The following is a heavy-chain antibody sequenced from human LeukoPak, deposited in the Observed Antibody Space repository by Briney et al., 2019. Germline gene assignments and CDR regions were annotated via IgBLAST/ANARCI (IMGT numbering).Heavy chain of an antibody. D-gene: IGHD1-26*01. Sequence: SETLSLTCTVSGGSISSGDYYWSWIRQPPGKGLEWIGYIYYSGSTYYNPSLKSRVTISVDTSKNQFSLKLSSVTAADTAVYYCARVREVGAFDYWGQGTLVTVSS. J-gene: IGHJ4*02. CDR1: GGSISSGDYY. V-gene: IGHV4-30-4*08. CDR2: IYYSGST. CDR3: ARVREVGAFDY.